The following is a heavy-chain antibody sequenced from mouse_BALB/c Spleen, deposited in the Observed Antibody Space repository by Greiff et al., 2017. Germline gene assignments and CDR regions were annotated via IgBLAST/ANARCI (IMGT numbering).Heavy chain of an antibody. Sequence: EVQGVESGGGLVQPGGSRKLSCAASGFTFSSFGMHWVRQAPEKGLEWVAYISSGSSTIYYADTVKGRFTISRDNPKNTLFLQMTSLRSEDTAMYYCARSGNYGQYFDYWGQGTTLTVSS. D-gene: IGHD2-1*01. CDR3: ARSGNYGQYFDY. CDR2: ISSGSSTI. V-gene: IGHV5-17*02. J-gene: IGHJ2*01. CDR1: GFTFSSFG.